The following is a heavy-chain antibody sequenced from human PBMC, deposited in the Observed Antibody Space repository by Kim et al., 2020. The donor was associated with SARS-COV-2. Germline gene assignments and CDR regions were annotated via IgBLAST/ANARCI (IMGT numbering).Heavy chain of an antibody. CDR2: ISWNSGSI. Sequence: GGSLRLSCAASGFTFDDYAMHWVRQAPGKGLEWVSGISWNSGSIGYADSVKGRFTISRDNAKNSLYLQMNSLRAEDTALYYCAKGLHPMVRGSLADYWGQGTLVTVSS. V-gene: IGHV3-9*01. CDR3: AKGLHPMVRGSLADY. CDR1: GFTFDDYA. D-gene: IGHD3-10*01. J-gene: IGHJ4*02.